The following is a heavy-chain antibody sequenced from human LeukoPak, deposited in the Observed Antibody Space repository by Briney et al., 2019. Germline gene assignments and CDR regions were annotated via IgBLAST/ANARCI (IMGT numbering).Heavy chain of an antibody. V-gene: IGHV4-34*01. D-gene: IGHD1-26*01. CDR2: MNNSGST. CDR3: AIVGWFSGNTLAFDI. J-gene: IGHJ3*02. CDR1: GGSFSGYY. Sequence: PSETLSLTCAVYGGSFSGYYWSWIRQPPGKGLGWIGEMNNSGSTNYNPSLKSRFTIALDTSKNQFSLKLSSVTAAETAVYYCAIVGWFSGNTLAFDIWGQGTKVTVSS.